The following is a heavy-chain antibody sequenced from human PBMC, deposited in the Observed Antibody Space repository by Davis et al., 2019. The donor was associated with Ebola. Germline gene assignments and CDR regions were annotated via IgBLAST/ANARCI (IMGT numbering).Heavy chain of an antibody. CDR2: INTNNGNT. J-gene: IGHJ5*01. CDR3: ARLRGIVGIKGNWFDS. D-gene: IGHD3-16*02. CDR1: GYTFTSFY. Sequence: ASVKVSCKASGYTFTSFYVHWVRQAPGQGLEWMGMINTNNGNTNYAQNLQGRVTMTTDQSTSTAYMELRSLRSDDTAVYYCARLRGIVGIKGNWFDSWGQGTLVTVSS. V-gene: IGHV1/OR15-2*02.